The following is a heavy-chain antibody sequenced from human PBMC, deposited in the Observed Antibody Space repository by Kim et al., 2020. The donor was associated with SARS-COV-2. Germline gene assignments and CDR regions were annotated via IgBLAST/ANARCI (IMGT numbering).Heavy chain of an antibody. CDR2: ISSSGSTI. J-gene: IGHJ6*02. D-gene: IGHD2-15*01. Sequence: GGSLRLSCAASGFTFSDYYMSWIRQAPGKGLEWVSYISSSGSTIYYAYSVKGRFTIARDNAKNSLFLQMTSLRAEDTALYYWARGGGDIVVVVAAIHYYYGMYVWGQGATVTLSS. CDR1: GFTFSDYY. CDR3: ARGGGDIVVVVAAIHYYYGMYV. V-gene: IGHV3-11*01.